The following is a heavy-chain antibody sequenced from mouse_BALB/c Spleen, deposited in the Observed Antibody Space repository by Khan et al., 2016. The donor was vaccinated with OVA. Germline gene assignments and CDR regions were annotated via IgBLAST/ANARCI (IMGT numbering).Heavy chain of an antibody. CDR1: GYTFTNYG. V-gene: IGHV9-1*02. D-gene: IGHD1-1*01. CDR3: ARISYYEYSDV. Sequence: QIQLVQSGPELKKPGETVKISCKASGYTFTNYGMNWVKQAPGKGLKWMGWINTYTGEPTYADDFKGRFVFSLETSASTAYLQISNLKNEDMTTYFCARISYYEYSDVWGAGTTVTVSS. J-gene: IGHJ1*01. CDR2: INTYTGEP.